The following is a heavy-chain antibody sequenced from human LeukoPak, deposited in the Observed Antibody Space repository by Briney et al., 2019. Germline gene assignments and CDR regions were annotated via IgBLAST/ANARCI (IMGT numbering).Heavy chain of an antibody. CDR3: ARDGPYCINGICYRKYYFGY. CDR1: GFTVSGNY. CDR2: IYSGGST. Sequence: LPGGSLRLSCAVSGFTVSGNYMSWVRQAPGKGLEWVSLIYSGGSTYYADSVEGRFTISRDNSKNTLYLQMNSLRGEDTAVYYCARDGPYCINGICYRKYYFGYWGQGTLVTVSS. D-gene: IGHD2-8*01. J-gene: IGHJ4*02. V-gene: IGHV3-66*02.